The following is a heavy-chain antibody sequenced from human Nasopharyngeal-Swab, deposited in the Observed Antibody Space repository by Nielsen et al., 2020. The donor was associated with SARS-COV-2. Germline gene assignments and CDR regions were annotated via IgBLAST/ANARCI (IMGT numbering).Heavy chain of an antibody. V-gene: IGHV3-21*01. D-gene: IGHD3-22*01. CDR1: GFTFSSYS. J-gene: IGHJ4*02. CDR2: ISSSSSYI. Sequence: GGSLRLSCAASGFTFSSYSMNWVRQAPGKGLEWVSSISSSSSYIYYADSVKGRFTISRDNAKNSLCLQMNSLRAEDTAVYYCARFTPNYYDSSGPVGYWGQGTLVTVSS. CDR3: ARFTPNYYDSSGPVGY.